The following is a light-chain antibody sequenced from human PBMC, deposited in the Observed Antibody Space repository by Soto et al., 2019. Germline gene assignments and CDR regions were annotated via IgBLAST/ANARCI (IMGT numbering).Light chain of an antibody. V-gene: IGLV1-44*01. CDR3: AAWDDGRRAVV. CDR2: SDN. J-gene: IGLJ2*01. Sequence: QSVLTQPPSVSGTPGQRVTISCSGSSSNVGTNTVNWYQQLPGAAPKLLIYSDNQRPSRVPDRFSGSKSGTSASLAISGVLSEDEDDYYCAAWDDGRRAVVFGGGTKLTVL. CDR1: SSNVGTNT.